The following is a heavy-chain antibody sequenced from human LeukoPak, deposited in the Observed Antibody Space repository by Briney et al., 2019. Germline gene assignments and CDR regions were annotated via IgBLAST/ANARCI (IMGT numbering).Heavy chain of an antibody. CDR1: AYTFSNYG. D-gene: IGHD3-10*01. CDR3: ARDLDGSGSYYTDY. CDR2: ISAYNGNT. V-gene: IGHV1-18*01. Sequence: ASVKVSCKASAYTFSNYGFNWVRQAPGRGLEWMGWISAYNGNTKYAQNLQGRFTMTTDTSTSTAYMELRSLTSDDTAVYYCARDLDGSGSYYTDYWGQGTLVTVSS. J-gene: IGHJ4*02.